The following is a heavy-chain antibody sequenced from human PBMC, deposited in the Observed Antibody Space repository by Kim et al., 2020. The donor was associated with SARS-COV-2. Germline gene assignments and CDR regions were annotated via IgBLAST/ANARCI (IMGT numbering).Heavy chain of an antibody. CDR2: IYHSGST. CDR1: GGSISSSNW. Sequence: SETLSLTCAVSGGSISSSNWWSWVRQPPGKGLEWIGEIYHSGSTNYNPSLKSRVTISVDKSKNQFSLKLSSVTAADTAVYYCARSSHDSSGYYFDYWGQGTLVTVSS. CDR3: ARSSHDSSGYYFDY. D-gene: IGHD3-22*01. V-gene: IGHV4-4*02. J-gene: IGHJ4*02.